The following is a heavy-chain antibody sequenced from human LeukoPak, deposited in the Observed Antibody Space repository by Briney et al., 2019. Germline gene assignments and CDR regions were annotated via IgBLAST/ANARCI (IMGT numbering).Heavy chain of an antibody. J-gene: IGHJ4*02. CDR3: ARGYYDFWSGHYFDY. D-gene: IGHD3-3*01. Sequence: PGGSLRLSCAASGFTVSSNYMSWVRQAPGKGLEWVSVIYSGGSTYYADSVKGRFTISRDNSKNTLYLQMNSLRAEDTAVCYCARGYYDFWSGHYFDYWGQGTLVTVSS. CDR2: IYSGGST. V-gene: IGHV3-53*01. CDR1: GFTVSSNY.